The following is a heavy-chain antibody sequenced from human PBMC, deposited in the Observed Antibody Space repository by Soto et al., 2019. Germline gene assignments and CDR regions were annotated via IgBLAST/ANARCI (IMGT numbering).Heavy chain of an antibody. V-gene: IGHV3-23*01. CDR1: GFTFGSYG. CDR2: ISGSGDST. J-gene: IGHJ3*02. Sequence: GGSLRLSCAASGFTFGSYGLSWVRQGLGKGLEWVSAISGSGDSTYYVDSVKGRFTISRDNAKNTLFLQMNSLTVEDTALYYCAKGRNYLDALAMWGQGTMVTVSS. D-gene: IGHD3-10*01. CDR3: AKGRNYLDALAM.